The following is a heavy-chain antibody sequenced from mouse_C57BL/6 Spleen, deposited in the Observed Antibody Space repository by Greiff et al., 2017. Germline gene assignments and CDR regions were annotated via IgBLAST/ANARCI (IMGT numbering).Heavy chain of an antibody. CDR3: TRSSYYGSSYQGYFDV. J-gene: IGHJ1*03. D-gene: IGHD1-1*01. CDR2: IDPETGGT. V-gene: IGHV1-15*01. Sequence: QVQLQQSGAELVRPGASVTLSCKASGYTFTDYEMHWVKQTPVHGLAWIGAIDPETGGTAYNQKFKGKGILTADKSSSTAYMELRSLTSEDSAVYYWTRSSYYGSSYQGYFDVWGTGTTVTVSS. CDR1: GYTFTDYE.